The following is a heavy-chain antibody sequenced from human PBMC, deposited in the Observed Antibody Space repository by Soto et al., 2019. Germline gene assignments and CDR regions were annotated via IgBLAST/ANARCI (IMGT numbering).Heavy chain of an antibody. Sequence: QPGGSLRLSCAASGFTFSSYAMHWVRQAPGKGLEWVAVISYDGSNKYYADSVKGRFTISRDNSKNTLYLQMNSLRAEDTAVYYCASSRGRDGYHRGLDPWGQGTLVTVS. CDR2: ISYDGSNK. J-gene: IGHJ5*02. V-gene: IGHV3-30-3*01. D-gene: IGHD5-12*01. CDR1: GFTFSSYA. CDR3: ASSRGRDGYHRGLDP.